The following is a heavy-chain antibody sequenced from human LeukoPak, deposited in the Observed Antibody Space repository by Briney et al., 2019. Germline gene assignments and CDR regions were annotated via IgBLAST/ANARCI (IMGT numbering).Heavy chain of an antibody. CDR2: IKQDGSEK. D-gene: IGHD2-15*01. V-gene: IGHV3-7*01. CDR3: ARFGMDAAIDY. Sequence: PGGSLRLSCAASGFTFSSYAMSWVRQAPGKGLEWVATIKQDGSEKTYVDSVEGRFTSSRDNAKSSLFLQMDSLRAEDTAVYYCARFGMDAAIDYWGQGTLVTVSS. J-gene: IGHJ4*02. CDR1: GFTFSSYA.